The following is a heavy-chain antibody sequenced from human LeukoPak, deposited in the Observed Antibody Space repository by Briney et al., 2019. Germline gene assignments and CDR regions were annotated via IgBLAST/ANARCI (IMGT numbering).Heavy chain of an antibody. J-gene: IGHJ6*03. D-gene: IGHD3-3*01. CDR2: ISGSGGST. Sequence: GGSLRLSCAASGFTFSSYEMNWVRQAPGKGLEWVSAISGSGGSTYYADSVKGRFTISRDNSKNTLYLQMNSLRAEDTAVYYCAKDAHWGTIFGVVTYYMDVWGKGTTVTVSS. CDR3: AKDAHWGTIFGVVTYYMDV. CDR1: GFTFSSYE. V-gene: IGHV3-23*01.